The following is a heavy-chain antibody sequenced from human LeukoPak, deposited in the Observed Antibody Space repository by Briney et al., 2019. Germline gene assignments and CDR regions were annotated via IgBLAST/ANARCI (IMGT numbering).Heavy chain of an antibody. CDR1: GFTVSTNF. J-gene: IGHJ4*02. V-gene: IGHV3-53*01. Sequence: HPGGSLRLSCVVSGFTVSTNFMSWVRQAPGERLEWVSVIYSGGSTYYADSVKGRFTISRDNSKNTLYLQMNSLRAEDTAVYYCARTRVDTTTFDYFDYWGQGNLVTVSS. CDR3: ARTRVDTTTFDYFDY. D-gene: IGHD4-11*01. CDR2: IYSGGST.